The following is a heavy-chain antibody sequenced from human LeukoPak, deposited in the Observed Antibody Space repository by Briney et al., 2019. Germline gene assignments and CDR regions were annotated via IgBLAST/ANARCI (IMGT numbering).Heavy chain of an antibody. CDR1: GYTFTGYY. CDR2: FDPEDGET. Sequence: GASVKVSCKASGYTFTGYYMHWVRQAPGQGLEWMGGFDPEDGETIYAQKFQGRVTMTEDTSTDTAYMELSSLRSEDTAVYYCATITEDGDNSYWGQGTLVTVSS. D-gene: IGHD4-23*01. J-gene: IGHJ4*02. V-gene: IGHV1-24*01. CDR3: ATITEDGDNSY.